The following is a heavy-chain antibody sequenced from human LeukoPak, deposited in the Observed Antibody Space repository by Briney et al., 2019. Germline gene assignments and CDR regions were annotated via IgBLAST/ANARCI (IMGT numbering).Heavy chain of an antibody. J-gene: IGHJ4*02. CDR1: GDSIGSGTYC. CDR2: VYSTGTP. V-gene: IGHV4-39*01. CDR3: ARRLFDFWNDSPRWSFDS. D-gene: IGHD3-3*01. Sequence: PSETLSLTCTVSGDSIGSGTYCWGWLRQSPGKGMEWIGSVYSTGTPYYNPSLKSRLSISVDTSRNQFSLKLTSVTAADTAIFYCARRLFDFWNDSPRWSFDSWGQGTRVTVSS.